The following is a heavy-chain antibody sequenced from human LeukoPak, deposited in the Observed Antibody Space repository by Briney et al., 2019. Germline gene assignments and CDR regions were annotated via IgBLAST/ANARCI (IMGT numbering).Heavy chain of an antibody. D-gene: IGHD2-2*01. CDR3: ARGRSTSWMSSMGY. Sequence: PGGSLRLSCAASGCTFSHYYMSWIRQAPGKGLEGVSYISSSSYTNYADSVKGRFTISRDNAKNSLYLQMNSLRAEDTAVYYCARGRSTSWMSSMGYWGQGTLVTVSS. V-gene: IGHV3-11*06. J-gene: IGHJ4*02. CDR1: GCTFSHYY. CDR2: ISSSSYT.